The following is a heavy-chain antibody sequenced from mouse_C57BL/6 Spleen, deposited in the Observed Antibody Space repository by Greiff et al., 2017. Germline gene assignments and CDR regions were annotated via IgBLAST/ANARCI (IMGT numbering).Heavy chain of an antibody. V-gene: IGHV1-64*01. J-gene: IGHJ3*01. CDR3: ARRGYYDYVGTWFAY. Sequence: QVQLQQPGAELVKPGASVKLSCKASGYTFTSYWMHWVKQRPGQGLEWIGMIHPNSGSTNYNEKFKSKATLTVDKSSSTAYMQLSSLTSEDSAVYYCARRGYYDYVGTWFAYWGQGTLVTVSA. CDR1: GYTFTSYW. D-gene: IGHD2-4*01. CDR2: IHPNSGST.